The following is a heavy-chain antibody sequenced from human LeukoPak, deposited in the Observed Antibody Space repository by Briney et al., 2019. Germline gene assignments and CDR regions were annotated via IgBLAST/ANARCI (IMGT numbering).Heavy chain of an antibody. V-gene: IGHV3-21*01. J-gene: IGHJ4*02. Sequence: GGSLRLSCAASGFTFSSYSMNWVCQAPGKGLEWVSSISSSSSYIYYADSVKGRFTISRDNAKNSLYLQMNSLRAEDTAVYYCAREGTGTTSFDYWGQGTLVTVSS. CDR3: AREGTGTTSFDY. CDR2: ISSSSSYI. CDR1: GFTFSSYS. D-gene: IGHD1-7*01.